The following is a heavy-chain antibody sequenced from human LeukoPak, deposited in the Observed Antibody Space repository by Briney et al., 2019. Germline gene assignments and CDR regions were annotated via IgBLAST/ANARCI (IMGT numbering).Heavy chain of an antibody. D-gene: IGHD3-22*01. Sequence: SVKVSCKASGYTFTGFYIHWLRQAPGQGLEWMGRIIPILGIANYAQKFQGRVTITADKSTSTAYMELSSLRSEDTAVYYCARVGRFYYDSSGYLFDYWGQGTLVTVSS. V-gene: IGHV1-69*04. J-gene: IGHJ4*02. CDR2: IIPILGIA. CDR3: ARVGRFYYDSSGYLFDY. CDR1: GYTFTGFY.